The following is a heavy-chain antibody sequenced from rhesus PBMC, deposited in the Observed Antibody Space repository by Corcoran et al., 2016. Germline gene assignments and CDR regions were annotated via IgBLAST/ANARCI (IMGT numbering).Heavy chain of an antibody. CDR2: ITYSGST. J-gene: IGHJ4*01. Sequence: QVQLQESGPGLVKPWETLSLTCAVSGSSISSGHYWSWFRQPPGQGLEWIGYITYSGSTSYTPSLKSRVTISRDTSKNQFSLKLSSVTAADTAVYYCAREGVRQLKLDYFDYWGQGVLVTVSS. V-gene: IGHV4-122*02. CDR1: GSSISSGHY. CDR3: AREGVRQLKLDYFDY. D-gene: IGHD6-25*01.